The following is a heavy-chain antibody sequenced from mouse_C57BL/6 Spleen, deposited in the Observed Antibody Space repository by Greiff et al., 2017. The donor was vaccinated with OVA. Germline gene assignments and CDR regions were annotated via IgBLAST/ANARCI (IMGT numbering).Heavy chain of an antibody. D-gene: IGHD1-1*01. Sequence: EVQLQQSGAELVRPGSSVKMSCKTSGYTFTSYGINWVKQRPGQGLEWIGYIYIGNGYTNYNEKFKGKATLTSDTSSSTAYMQLSSLTSEDSAIYCCARWDYSFAYWGQGTLVTVSA. J-gene: IGHJ3*01. CDR1: GYTFTSYG. CDR3: ARWDYSFAY. V-gene: IGHV1-58*01. CDR2: IYIGNGYT.